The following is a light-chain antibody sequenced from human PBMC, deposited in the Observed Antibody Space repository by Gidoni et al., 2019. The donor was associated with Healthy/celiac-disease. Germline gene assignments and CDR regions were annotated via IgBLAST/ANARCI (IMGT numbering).Light chain of an antibody. CDR2: GAS. Sequence: EIVLTQSPGTLSLSPGERATLSCRASQSVSNSYLAWYQQKPGQAPRLLIYGASSRATGIPDRFSGSGSGTDFTLTISRLEPEDFAVYYCQQYGTFXPXTKVDSK. J-gene: IGKJ3*01. V-gene: IGKV3-20*01. CDR1: QSVSNSY. CDR3: QQYGT.